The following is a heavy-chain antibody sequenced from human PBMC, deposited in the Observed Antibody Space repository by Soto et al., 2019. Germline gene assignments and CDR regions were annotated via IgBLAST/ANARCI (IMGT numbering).Heavy chain of an antibody. CDR2: ISWNSGSI. V-gene: IGHV3-9*03. CDR1: GFTFDDYA. J-gene: IGHJ4*02. CDR3: AKARGDILTGYYTFDY. D-gene: IGHD3-9*01. Sequence: EVQLVESGGGLVQPGRSLRLSCAASGFTFDDYAMHWVRQAPGKGLEWVSGISWNSGSIGYADSVKGRFTISRDNAKNSLYLQMNSLRADDMALHYCAKARGDILTGYYTFDYWGQGTLVTVSS.